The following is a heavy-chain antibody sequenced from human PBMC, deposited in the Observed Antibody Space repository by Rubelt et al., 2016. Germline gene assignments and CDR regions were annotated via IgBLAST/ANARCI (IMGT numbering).Heavy chain of an antibody. D-gene: IGHD6-19*01. CDR1: GYSFTTYS. CDR3: ATGYSSGWYVAY. Sequence: QVQLVQSGAEVKKPGASVKVSCKAAGYSFTTYSIHWVRQAPGQRLEWMGWINAGNGNTKYSQKFQGRVTITREKSASTAYMELSSLRSEDTAIYYCATGYSSGWYVAYWGQGTLVTVSS. CDR2: INAGNGNT. V-gene: IGHV1-3*01. J-gene: IGHJ4*02.